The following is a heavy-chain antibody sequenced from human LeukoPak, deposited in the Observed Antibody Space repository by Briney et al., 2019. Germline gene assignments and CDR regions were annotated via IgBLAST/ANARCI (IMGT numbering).Heavy chain of an antibody. V-gene: IGHV3-53*01. CDR2: IYSGGST. CDR1: GFTVSSNY. J-gene: IGHJ6*02. Sequence: GGSLRLSCAASGFTVSSNYISWVRQAPGKGLEWVSVIYSGGSTYYADSVKGRFTISRDNSKNTLYLQMNSLRAEDTAVYYCAMGCSSTSWRGYYYYGMDVWGQGTTVTVSS. CDR3: AMGCSSTSWRGYYYYGMDV. D-gene: IGHD2-2*01.